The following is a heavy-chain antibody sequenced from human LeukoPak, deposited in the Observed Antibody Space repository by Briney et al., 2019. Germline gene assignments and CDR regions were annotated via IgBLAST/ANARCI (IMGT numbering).Heavy chain of an antibody. Sequence: ASVKVSCKASGYTFTSYDINWVRQATGQGLEWMGWMNPNSGNTGYAQKFQGRVTMTRNTSIGTAYMELSSLRSEDTAVYYCARRSGSYGAFDIWGQGTMVTVSS. CDR3: ARRSGSYGAFDI. J-gene: IGHJ3*02. V-gene: IGHV1-8*02. CDR1: GYTFTSYD. D-gene: IGHD1-26*01. CDR2: MNPNSGNT.